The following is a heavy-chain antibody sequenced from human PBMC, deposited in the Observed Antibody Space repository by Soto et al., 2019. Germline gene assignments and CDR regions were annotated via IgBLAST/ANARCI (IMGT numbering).Heavy chain of an antibody. J-gene: IGHJ4*02. CDR1: GYTFTNYY. CDR3: ARVNSNSNNWVGFDY. D-gene: IGHD6-13*01. V-gene: IGHV1-46*01. Sequence: QVQLVQSGAEVKKPGASVKVSCKASGYTFTNYYMHWVRQAPGQGLEWMGVINPNGGSTDYAQKFQGRVTLTRDTSTRAVYMELSSLRSDDTAVYYCARVNSNSNNWVGFDYWCQGTLVTVSS. CDR2: INPNGGST.